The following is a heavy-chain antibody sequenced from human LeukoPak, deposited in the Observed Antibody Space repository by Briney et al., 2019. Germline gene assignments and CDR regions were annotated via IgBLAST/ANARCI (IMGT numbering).Heavy chain of an antibody. J-gene: IGHJ4*02. D-gene: IGHD6-13*01. V-gene: IGHV1-69*05. CDR2: IIPIFGTA. CDR1: GGTFSSYA. CDR3: ARDHAAGSDYFDY. Sequence: GASVKVSCKASGGTFSSYAISWVRQAPGQGLEWMGGIIPIFGTANYAQKFQGRVTITTDESTSTAYMELSSLRSEDTAVYYCARDHAAGSDYFDYWGQGTLVTVSS.